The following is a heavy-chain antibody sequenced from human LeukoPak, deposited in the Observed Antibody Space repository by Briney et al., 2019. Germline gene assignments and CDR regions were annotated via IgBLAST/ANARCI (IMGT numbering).Heavy chain of an antibody. CDR1: GFTFSSYS. Sequence: PGGSLRPSCAASGFTFSSYSMSWVRQAPGKGLEWVSSISTTSTYIYYADSVKGRFTISRDNARNSLYLQMNSLRAEDTAVYYCARDYAPDDIWGQGTMVTVSS. CDR2: ISTTSTYI. V-gene: IGHV3-21*01. D-gene: IGHD1-14*01. J-gene: IGHJ3*02. CDR3: ARDYAPDDI.